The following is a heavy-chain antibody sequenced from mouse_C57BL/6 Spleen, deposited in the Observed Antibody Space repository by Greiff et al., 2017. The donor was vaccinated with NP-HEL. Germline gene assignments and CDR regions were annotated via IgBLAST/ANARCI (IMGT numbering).Heavy chain of an antibody. Sequence: QVQLKQPGAELVKPGASVKLSCKASGYTFTSYWMHWVKQRPGQGLEWIGMIHPNSGSTNYNEKFKRKATLTVDKSSSTAYMQLSSLTSEDSAVYYCARSYYGSSLYFFDYWGQGTTLTVSS. D-gene: IGHD1-1*01. CDR1: GYTFTSYW. CDR3: ARSYYGSSLYFFDY. CDR2: IHPNSGST. J-gene: IGHJ2*01. V-gene: IGHV1-64*01.